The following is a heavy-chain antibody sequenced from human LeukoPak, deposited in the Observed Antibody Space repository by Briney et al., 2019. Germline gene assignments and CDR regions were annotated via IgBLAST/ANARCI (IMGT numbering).Heavy chain of an antibody. CDR3: ARTHYDYVWGSYGFDY. D-gene: IGHD3-16*01. Sequence: ASVKVSCKASGYTFTSYGISWVRQAPGQGLEWMGWISAYNGNTNYAQKLQGRVTMTTDTSTSTAYMELRSLRSDDTAVYYCARTHYDYVWGSYGFDYWGQGTLVTVSS. J-gene: IGHJ4*02. CDR2: ISAYNGNT. V-gene: IGHV1-18*01. CDR1: GYTFTSYG.